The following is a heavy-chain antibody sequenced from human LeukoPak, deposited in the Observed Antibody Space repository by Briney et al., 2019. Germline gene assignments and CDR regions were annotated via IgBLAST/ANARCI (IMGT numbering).Heavy chain of an antibody. CDR3: AKDQGRGYTYGLYYFDY. D-gene: IGHD5-18*01. J-gene: IGHJ4*02. CDR2: ISTYNGDT. Sequence: ASVKVSCKASGYTFTSYGINWVRQAPGQGLEWMGWISTYNGDTNYAQKLQDRVTMTTDTSTSTAYMELSRLRSDDTAMYYCAKDQGRGYTYGLYYFDYWGQGTLVTVSS. CDR1: GYTFTSYG. V-gene: IGHV1-18*01.